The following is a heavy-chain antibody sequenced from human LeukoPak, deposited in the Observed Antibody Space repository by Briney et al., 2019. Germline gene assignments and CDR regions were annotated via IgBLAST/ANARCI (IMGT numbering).Heavy chain of an antibody. CDR2: IIPIFGTA. CDR1: GGTFSSYA. V-gene: IGHV1-69*06. D-gene: IGHD2-2*01. Sequence: ASVKVSCKASGGTFSSYAISWVRQAPGQGLEWMGRIIPIFGTANYAQKFQGRVTITADKSTSTAYMEQSSLRSEDTAVYYCARSFCSSTSCYGASYYYYYMDVWGKGTTVTVSS. J-gene: IGHJ6*03. CDR3: ARSFCSSTSCYGASYYYYYMDV.